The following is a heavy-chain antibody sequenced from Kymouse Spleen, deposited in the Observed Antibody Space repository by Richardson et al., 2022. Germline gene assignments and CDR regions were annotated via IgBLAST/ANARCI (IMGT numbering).Heavy chain of an antibody. V-gene: IGHV3-21*03. J-gene: IGHJ6*02. CDR1: GFTFSSYS. CDR3: ARDGAIFGVVNYGMDV. CDR2: ISSSSSYI. D-gene: IGHD3-3*01. Sequence: EVQLVESGGGLVKPGGSLRLSCAASGFTFSSYSMNWVRQAPGKGLEWVSSISSSSSYIYYADSVKGRFTISRDNAKNSLYLQMNSLRAEDTAVYYCARDGAIFGVVNYGMDVWGQGTTVTVSS.